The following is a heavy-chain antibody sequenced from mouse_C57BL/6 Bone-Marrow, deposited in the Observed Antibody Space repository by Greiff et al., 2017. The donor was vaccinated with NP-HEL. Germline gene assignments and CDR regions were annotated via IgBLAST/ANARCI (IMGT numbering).Heavy chain of an antibody. CDR3: LLYGSPFYYFDY. CDR1: GYTFTNYW. D-gene: IGHD1-1*01. Sequence: QVQLQQSGAELVRPGTSVKMSCKASGYTFTNYWIGWVKQRPGHGLEWIGDIYPGGGYTNYNEKFKGKATLTADKSSSTAYMQLSSLTSEDSAIYYCLLYGSPFYYFDYWGQGTTLTVSS. J-gene: IGHJ2*01. CDR2: IYPGGGYT. V-gene: IGHV1-63*01.